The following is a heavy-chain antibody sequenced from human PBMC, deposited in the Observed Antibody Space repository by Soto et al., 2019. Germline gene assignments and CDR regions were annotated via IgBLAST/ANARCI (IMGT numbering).Heavy chain of an antibody. D-gene: IGHD4-4*01. CDR3: ASWLLQEHAYDV. V-gene: IGHV4-34*01. CDR1: GGSFSGYY. Sequence: PSETLSLTCAVYGGSFSGYYWSWIRQPPGKGLEWIGEINHSGSTNYNPSLKSRVTISVDTSKNQFSLKLSSVTAADTAVYYCASWLLQEHAYDVWGLGTTVTVSS. CDR2: INHSGST. J-gene: IGHJ3*01.